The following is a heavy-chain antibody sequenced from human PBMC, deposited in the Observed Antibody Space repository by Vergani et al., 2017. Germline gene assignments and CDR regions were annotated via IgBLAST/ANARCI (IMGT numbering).Heavy chain of an antibody. J-gene: IGHJ4*02. CDR2: INPNSGGT. V-gene: IGHV1-2*02. Sequence: QVQLVQSGAEVKKPGASVKVSCKASGYTFTGYYMHWVRQAPGQGLEWMGWINPNSGGTNYAQNFQGRVTLTRNTSISTAYMALSRLRSDDTAVYYCARDEAYYYDSSGYPHGNWGQGTLVTVSS. CDR1: GYTFTGYY. D-gene: IGHD3-22*01. CDR3: ARDEAYYYDSSGYPHGN.